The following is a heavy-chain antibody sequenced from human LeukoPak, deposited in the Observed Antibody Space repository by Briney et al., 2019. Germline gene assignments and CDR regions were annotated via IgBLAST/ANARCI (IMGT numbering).Heavy chain of an antibody. Sequence: SETLSLTCTVSGGSISSYYWSWIRQPPGKGLEWIGYIYYSGSTNYNPSLKSRVTISVDTSKNQFSLKLSSVTAADTAVYYCARHPDFWSGYHSNWFDPWGQRTLVTVSS. J-gene: IGHJ5*02. CDR3: ARHPDFWSGYHSNWFDP. V-gene: IGHV4-59*08. D-gene: IGHD3-3*01. CDR1: GGSISSYY. CDR2: IYYSGST.